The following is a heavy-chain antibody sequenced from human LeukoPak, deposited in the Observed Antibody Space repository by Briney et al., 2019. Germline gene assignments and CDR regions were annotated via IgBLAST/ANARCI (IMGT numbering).Heavy chain of an antibody. CDR2: ISGYNENT. D-gene: IGHD2-2*01. CDR1: GYTFTNYG. Sequence: ASVKVSCKASGYTFTNYGVSWVRQAPGQGLEWMGWISGYNENTNYAQKLQGRVTVTTDTATSTAYMELRSLRSDDTAVYYCARAAYQLRLGEYFDYWGQGTLVTVSS. CDR3: ARAAYQLRLGEYFDY. J-gene: IGHJ4*02. V-gene: IGHV1-18*01.